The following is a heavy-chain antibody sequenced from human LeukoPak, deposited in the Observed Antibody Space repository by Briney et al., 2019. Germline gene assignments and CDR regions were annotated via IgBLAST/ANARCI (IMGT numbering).Heavy chain of an antibody. V-gene: IGHV3-21*01. CDR1: GFTFSSYS. Sequence: GGSLRLSCAASGFTFSSYSMNWVRQAPGKGLEWVSSISSSSSYIYYADSVKGRFTISRDNAKNSLFLQMNSLRGEDTAVYYCARDPSIKVRGVRIDYWGQGTLVTVSS. J-gene: IGHJ4*02. D-gene: IGHD3-10*01. CDR3: ARDPSIKVRGVRIDY. CDR2: ISSSSSYI.